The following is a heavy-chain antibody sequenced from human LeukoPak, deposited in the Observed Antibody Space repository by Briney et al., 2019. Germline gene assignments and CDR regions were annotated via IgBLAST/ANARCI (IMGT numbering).Heavy chain of an antibody. D-gene: IGHD5-12*01. CDR3: AISYGGYVLDS. Sequence: SEALSLTCSVSGASVSNHYCTWIRLPPGKRLEWIGYAYYSGSTNYNASLKSRVTISVDTSKNQFSLRLNSVTAADTAVYYCAISYGGYVLDSWGQGTLVIVSS. V-gene: IGHV4-59*02. CDR1: GASVSNHY. CDR2: AYYSGST. J-gene: IGHJ4*02.